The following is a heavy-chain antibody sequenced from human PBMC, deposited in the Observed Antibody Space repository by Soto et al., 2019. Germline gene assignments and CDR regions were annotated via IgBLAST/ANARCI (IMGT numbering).Heavy chain of an antibody. CDR1: GFTFSSYW. Sequence: EVQLVESGGGLVQPGGSLRLSCAASGFTFSSYWMSWVRQAPVKGLEWVGNIKQDGSEKNYVDFVDGRFTISRDNAENSLYLQMNSLRAEDTAVYYCARIASAGRGWDVWGQGTTVVVSS. CDR2: IKQDGSEK. J-gene: IGHJ6*02. CDR3: ARIASAGRGWDV. D-gene: IGHD6-13*01. V-gene: IGHV3-7*01.